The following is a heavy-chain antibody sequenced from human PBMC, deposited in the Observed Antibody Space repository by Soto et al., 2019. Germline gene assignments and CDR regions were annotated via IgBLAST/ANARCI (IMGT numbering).Heavy chain of an antibody. D-gene: IGHD6-13*01. J-gene: IGHJ6*02. V-gene: IGHV3-23*01. CDR1: GFIFSSYG. CDR3: AKDMIAAAGARMDV. CDR2: ISGSGGST. Sequence: GSLRLSCAASGFIFSSYGMSWVRQAPGKGLEWVSAISGSGGSTYYADSVKGRFTISRDNSKNTLYLQMNSLRAEDTAVYYCAKDMIAAAGARMDVWGRGTTVTVSS.